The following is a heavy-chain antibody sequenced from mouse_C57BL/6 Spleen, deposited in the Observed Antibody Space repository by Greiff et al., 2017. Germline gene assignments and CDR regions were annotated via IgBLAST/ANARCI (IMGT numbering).Heavy chain of an antibody. V-gene: IGHV1-20*01. CDR2: INPYNGDT. Sequence: EVKVVESGPELVKPGDSVKISCKASGYSFTGYFMNWVMQSHGKSLEWIGRINPYNGDTFYNQKFKGKATLTVDKSSSTAHMELRSLTSEDSAVYYCARNEYYFDYWGQGTTLTVSS. J-gene: IGHJ2*01. CDR3: ARNEYYFDY. CDR1: GYSFTGYF.